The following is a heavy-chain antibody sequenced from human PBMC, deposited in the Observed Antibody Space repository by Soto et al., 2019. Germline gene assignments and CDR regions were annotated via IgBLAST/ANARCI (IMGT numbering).Heavy chain of an antibody. V-gene: IGHV3-21*01. D-gene: IGHD2-21*01. Sequence: GGSLRLSCAASGFTFSSYSMNWVRQAPGKGLEWVSSISSSSSYIYYADSVKGRFTISRDNAKNSLYLQMNSLRAEDTAVYYCARDRLTYCGGDCLSRYMDVWGKGTTVTVSS. J-gene: IGHJ6*03. CDR2: ISSSSSYI. CDR1: GFTFSSYS. CDR3: ARDRLTYCGGDCLSRYMDV.